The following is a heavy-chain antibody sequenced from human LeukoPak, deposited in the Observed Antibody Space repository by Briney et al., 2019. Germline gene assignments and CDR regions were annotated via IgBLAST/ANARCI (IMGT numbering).Heavy chain of an antibody. CDR2: STGGST. CDR3: AKGALGAAYWYFDV. Sequence: VGSLRLSCAASGFSFSSYAMSWVRQAPGKGLEWVSASTGGSTYYPDSVKGRFTVSRDNSKNTLYLQLNSLRAEDTAVYYCAKGALGAAYWYFDVWGRGTLVSISS. V-gene: IGHV3-23*01. CDR1: GFSFSSYA. J-gene: IGHJ2*01. D-gene: IGHD1-26*01.